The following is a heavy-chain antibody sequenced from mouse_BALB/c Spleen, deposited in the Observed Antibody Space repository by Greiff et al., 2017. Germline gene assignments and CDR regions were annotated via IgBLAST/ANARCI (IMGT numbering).Heavy chain of an antibody. CDR2: ISYSGST. V-gene: IGHV3-2*02. Sequence: DVQLQESGPGLVKPSQSLSLTCTVTGYSITSDYAWNWIRQFPGNKLEWMGYISYSGSTSYNPSLKSRISITRDTSKNQFFLQLNSVTTEDTATYYCARCGYGNYVGYFDYWGQGTTLTVSS. CDR1: GYSITSDYA. CDR3: ARCGYGNYVGYFDY. J-gene: IGHJ2*01. D-gene: IGHD2-10*02.